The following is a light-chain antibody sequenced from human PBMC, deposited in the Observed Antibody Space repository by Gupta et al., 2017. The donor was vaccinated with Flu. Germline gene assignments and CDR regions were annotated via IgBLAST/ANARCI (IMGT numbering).Light chain of an antibody. Sequence: EIVMTQSPATLSVSPGERATLSCRASQSVGINLAWYQQKPGQAPRLLIYGPSTRATGIPARFSGSGSETEFTLTITSLQSEDFAVYYCQHYKNWPYTFGQGTKLEIK. V-gene: IGKV3-15*01. CDR2: GPS. CDR1: QSVGIN. J-gene: IGKJ2*01. CDR3: QHYKNWPYT.